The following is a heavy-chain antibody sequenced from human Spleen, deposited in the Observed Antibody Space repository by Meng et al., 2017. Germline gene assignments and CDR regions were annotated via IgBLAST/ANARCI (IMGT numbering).Heavy chain of an antibody. Sequence: GRLQTWGAGLLKPSETRSLPCVVSGGSFSDYYWSWIRQPPGKGLEWIGEINHSGSTNYNPSLESRATISVDTSQNNLSLKLSSVTAADSAVYYCARGPTTMAHDFDYWGQGTLVTVSS. CDR3: ARGPTTMAHDFDY. D-gene: IGHD4-11*01. J-gene: IGHJ4*02. CDR2: INHSGST. V-gene: IGHV4-34*01. CDR1: GGSFSDYY.